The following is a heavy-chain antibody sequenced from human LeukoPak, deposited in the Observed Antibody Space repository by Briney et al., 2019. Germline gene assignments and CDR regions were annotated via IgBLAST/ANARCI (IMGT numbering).Heavy chain of an antibody. CDR1: GYTFTGYY. CDR3: ARVNDCSGGSCYDLSSYFQH. D-gene: IGHD2-15*01. CDR2: INPNSGGT. Sequence: GASVKVSCKASGYTFTGYYMHWVRQAPGQGLEWMGWINPNSGGTNYAQKFRGRVTMTRDTSISTAYMELSRLRSDDTAVYYCARVNDCSGGSCYDLSSYFQHWGQGTLVTVSS. J-gene: IGHJ1*01. V-gene: IGHV1-2*02.